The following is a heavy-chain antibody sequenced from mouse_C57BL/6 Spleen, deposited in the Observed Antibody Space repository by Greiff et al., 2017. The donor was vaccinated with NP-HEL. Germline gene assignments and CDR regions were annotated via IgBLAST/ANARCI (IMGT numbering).Heavy chain of an antibody. CDR1: GYTFTSYW. CDR2: IDPSDSYT. J-gene: IGHJ4*01. V-gene: IGHV1-50*01. D-gene: IGHD2-5*01. Sequence: QVQLQQPGAELVKPGASVKLSCKASGYTFTSYWMQWVKQRPGQGLEWIGEIDPSDSYTNYNQKFKGKATLTVDTSSSTAYMQLSSLTSEDSAVYYCSYYSNYGAMDYWGQGTSVTVSS. CDR3: SYYSNYGAMDY.